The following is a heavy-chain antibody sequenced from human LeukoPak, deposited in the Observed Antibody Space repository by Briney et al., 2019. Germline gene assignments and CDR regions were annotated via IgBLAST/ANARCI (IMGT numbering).Heavy chain of an antibody. CDR3: ARGGWSLDY. J-gene: IGHJ4*02. CDR1: GGSMSNMY. V-gene: IGHV4-59*01. CDR2: IHYTGST. D-gene: IGHD6-19*01. Sequence: SGTLSLTCTVSGGSMSNMYWSWIRQPPGKGLEWIGYIHYTGSTNYNPSLKSRISMSVDTSKSQLSLRLTSVTAADTALYYCARGGWSLDYWGQGTLVAVSS.